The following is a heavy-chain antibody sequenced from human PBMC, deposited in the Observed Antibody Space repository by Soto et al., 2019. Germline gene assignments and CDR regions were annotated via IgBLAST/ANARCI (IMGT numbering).Heavy chain of an antibody. V-gene: IGHV3-23*01. CDR1: GFTFSSYA. Sequence: GGSLRLSCAASGFTFSSYAMSWVRQAPGKGLEWVSVIRGSGDRTYYADSVKGRFTISRDNSKNTLYMQMDTLRAEDTAVYYCAKQEGPGTPYYYAMDVWGQGTTVTVSS. D-gene: IGHD1-1*01. CDR2: IRGSGDRT. J-gene: IGHJ6*02. CDR3: AKQEGPGTPYYYAMDV.